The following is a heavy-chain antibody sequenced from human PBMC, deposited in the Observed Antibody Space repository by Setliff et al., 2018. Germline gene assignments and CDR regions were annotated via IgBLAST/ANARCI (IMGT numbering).Heavy chain of an antibody. J-gene: IGHJ4*02. D-gene: IGHD3-10*01. Sequence: LRLSCTASGLSYINDWVSWVRQAPGKGLEWLASINPHGSEKYYADSVKGRFTISRDNAKNSLSLQMNNLRTEDTAVYYCFGAGTCSYWGQGTLVTVS. V-gene: IGHV3-7*01. CDR3: FGAGTCSY. CDR1: GLSYINDW. CDR2: INPHGSEK.